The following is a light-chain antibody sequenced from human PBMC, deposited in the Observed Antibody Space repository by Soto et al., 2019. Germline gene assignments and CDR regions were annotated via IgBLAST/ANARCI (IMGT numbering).Light chain of an antibody. V-gene: IGKV3-15*01. CDR3: QQYNEWPPLT. CDR2: GAS. Sequence: EIVMTQSPATLSVSPGERATLSCSASQSVSSNLAWYQQKPGQAPRLLIFGASTRATGIPARFSGSGSGTEFTLTISSLQSEDFAVYYCQQYNEWPPLTFGGGTKVDIK. J-gene: IGKJ4*01. CDR1: QSVSSN.